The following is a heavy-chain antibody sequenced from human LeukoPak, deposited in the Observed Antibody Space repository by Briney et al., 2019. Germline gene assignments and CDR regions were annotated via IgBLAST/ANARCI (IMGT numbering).Heavy chain of an antibody. V-gene: IGHV3-43*01. CDR3: AKLLSPPDPFDY. CDR1: GFTFDDFT. J-gene: IGHJ4*02. Sequence: GGSLRLSCAASGFTFDDFTMHWVRQPPGKGLEWVSLISWDGVNTYYSDSVKGRFTISRDNSKNTLYLQMNSLRAEDTAVYYCAKLLSPPDPFDYWGQGTLVTVSS. CDR2: ISWDGVNT. D-gene: IGHD3-16*02.